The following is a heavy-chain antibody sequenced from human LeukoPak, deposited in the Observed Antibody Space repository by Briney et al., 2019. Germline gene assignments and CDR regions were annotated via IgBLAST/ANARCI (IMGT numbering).Heavy chain of an antibody. Sequence: ASVKVSCKASGYTFTSYGISWVRQAPGQGLEWMGGIIPIFGTPNYAQKFQGRVTITADESTSTAYMELSSLRSEDTAVYYCARGWLAETTVVTPYNYWGQGTLVTVSS. CDR3: ARGWLAETTVVTPYNY. CDR2: IIPIFGTP. V-gene: IGHV1-69*13. J-gene: IGHJ4*02. D-gene: IGHD4-23*01. CDR1: GYTFTSYG.